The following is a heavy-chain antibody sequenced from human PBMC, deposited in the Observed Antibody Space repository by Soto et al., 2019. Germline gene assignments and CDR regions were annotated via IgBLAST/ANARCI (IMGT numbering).Heavy chain of an antibody. J-gene: IGHJ4*02. V-gene: IGHV4-30-2*01. CDR3: ARVIPLPYGDPPYFDY. CDR2: IYHSGST. CDR1: GGSISSGGYS. Sequence: QLQLQESGSGLVKPSQTLSLTCAVSGGSISSGGYSWSWIRQPPGKGLEWIGYIYHSGSTYYNPSLKSRVTISVDRSKNHFHLKLSSVTAADTAVYYCARVIPLPYGDPPYFDYWGQGTLVTVSS. D-gene: IGHD4-17*01.